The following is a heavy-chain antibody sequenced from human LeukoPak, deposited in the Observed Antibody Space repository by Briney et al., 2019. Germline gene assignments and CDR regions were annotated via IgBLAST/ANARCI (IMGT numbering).Heavy chain of an antibody. CDR2: IWYDGNGK. Sequence: GGSLRLSCAASGFTFSSYAMHWVRQAPGKGLEWVAFIWYDGNGKSYADSVKGRFTISRDNSKNTLYLQMNSLRAEDTAVYYCARVGLLKRPDYWGQGTLVTVSS. D-gene: IGHD5-24*01. J-gene: IGHJ4*02. V-gene: IGHV3-33*08. CDR3: ARVGLLKRPDY. CDR1: GFTFSSYA.